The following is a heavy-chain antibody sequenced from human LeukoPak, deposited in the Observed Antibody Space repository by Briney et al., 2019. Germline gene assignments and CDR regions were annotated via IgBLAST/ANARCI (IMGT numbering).Heavy chain of an antibody. CDR3: ARVYAEFGFDP. Sequence: SETLSLTCTVSGGSISSHYWSWIRQPPGKGLEWIGEINHSGSTNYNPSLKSRVTISVDTSKNQFSLKLSSVTAADTAVYYCARVYAEFGFDPWGQGTLVTVSS. D-gene: IGHD3-10*01. V-gene: IGHV4-34*01. CDR1: GGSISSHY. CDR2: INHSGST. J-gene: IGHJ5*02.